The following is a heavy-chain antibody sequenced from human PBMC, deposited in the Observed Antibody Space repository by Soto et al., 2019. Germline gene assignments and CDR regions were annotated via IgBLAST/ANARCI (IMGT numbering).Heavy chain of an antibody. D-gene: IGHD2-2*01. Sequence: GEFLRLSCAASGFTFSSYAMSWVRQAPGKGLEWVSAISGSGGSTYYADSVKGRFTISRDNSKNTLYLQMESLRAEDTAVYYCAKDIIAVPAAMFEAAAGSDYWGQGTLVTVSS. CDR2: ISGSGGST. V-gene: IGHV3-23*01. J-gene: IGHJ4*02. CDR3: AKDIIAVPAAMFEAAAGSDY. CDR1: GFTFSSYA.